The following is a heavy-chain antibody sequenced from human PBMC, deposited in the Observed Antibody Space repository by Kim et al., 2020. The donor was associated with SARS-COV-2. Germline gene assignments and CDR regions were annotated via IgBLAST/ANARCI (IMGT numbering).Heavy chain of an antibody. J-gene: IGHJ5*02. CDR2: INHSGST. V-gene: IGHV4-34*01. CDR3: ARRMSDSGRYWWFDP. Sequence: SETLSLTCVVSGGSFSDYYWTWIRQPPGKGLEWLGEINHSGSTNYNPSLRSRVTLTADTSKNQFSLKLDSVTAADTAVYYCARRMSDSGRYWWFDPWGQGTLVTVSS. D-gene: IGHD1-26*01. CDR1: GGSFSDYY.